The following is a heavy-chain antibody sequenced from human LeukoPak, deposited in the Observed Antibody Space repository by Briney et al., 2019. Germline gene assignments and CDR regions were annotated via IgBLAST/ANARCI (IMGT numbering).Heavy chain of an antibody. V-gene: IGHV3-23*01. CDR2: ISGSGGST. Sequence: GGSLRLSCAASGFTFSSYAMSWVRQAPGKGLEWVSAISGSGGSTYYADSVKGRFTISRDNAKNSLYLQMNSLRDEDTAVYYCARDYYDSSGYYWGGYWGQGTLVTVSS. CDR1: GFTFSSYA. D-gene: IGHD3-22*01. J-gene: IGHJ4*02. CDR3: ARDYYDSSGYYWGGY.